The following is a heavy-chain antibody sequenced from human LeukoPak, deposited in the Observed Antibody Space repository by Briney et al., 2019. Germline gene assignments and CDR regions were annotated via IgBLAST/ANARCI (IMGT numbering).Heavy chain of an antibody. CDR1: GFSLTSGGMC. D-gene: IGHD3-16*01. Sequence: ESGPTLVTPTQTLTLTCTVSGFSLTSGGMCVSWVRQAPGKALEWLARIDWDEETHYTTALKTRLSISRDTSKNLVVLTMTNMRPVDTGTYHCVRTGAIVRGSDYWGQGIVVTVSS. CDR2: IDWDEET. CDR3: VRTGAIVRGSDY. J-gene: IGHJ4*02. V-gene: IGHV2-70*19.